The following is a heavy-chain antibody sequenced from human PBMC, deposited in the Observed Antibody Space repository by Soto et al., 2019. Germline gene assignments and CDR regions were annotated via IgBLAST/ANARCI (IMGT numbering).Heavy chain of an antibody. V-gene: IGHV3-74*01. D-gene: IGHD3-3*01. CDR1: GFTFSSYW. CDR2: INSDGSST. J-gene: IGHJ5*02. Sequence: PGGSLRLSCAASGFTFSSYWMHWVRQAPGKGLVWVSRINSDGSSTSYADSVKGRFTISRDNAKNTLYLQMNSLRAEDTAVYYCAREGYYDFWSGYYLERFEPWGQGTLATVPS. CDR3: AREGYYDFWSGYYLERFEP.